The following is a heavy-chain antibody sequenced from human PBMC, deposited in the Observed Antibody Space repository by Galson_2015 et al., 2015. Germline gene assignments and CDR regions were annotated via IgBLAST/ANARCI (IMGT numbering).Heavy chain of an antibody. CDR1: GFTFTKYG. D-gene: IGHD6-13*01. CDR2: ISGDTRTI. CDR3: AKDSTSREAPD. J-gene: IGHJ4*02. V-gene: IGHV3-23*01. Sequence: SLRLSCAASGFTFTKYGKTWVRQAPGKGLEWVSVISGDTRTIYYADSVQGRFTTSRDNSKNTVYLQMNSLRAEDTAVYYCAKDSTSREAPDGGQGTLVTVSS.